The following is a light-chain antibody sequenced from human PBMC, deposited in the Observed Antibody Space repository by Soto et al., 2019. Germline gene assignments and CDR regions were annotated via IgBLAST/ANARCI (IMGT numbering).Light chain of an antibody. Sequence: DIQMTQSPSTLSGSVGDRVTITCRASQTISSWLAWYQQKPGKAPKLLIYKASTLKSGVPSRFSGSGSGTEFTLTISSLQPDDFATYYCQHYNSYSEAFGQGTQLEL. CDR1: QTISSW. V-gene: IGKV1-5*03. CDR2: KAS. CDR3: QHYNSYSEA. J-gene: IGKJ1*01.